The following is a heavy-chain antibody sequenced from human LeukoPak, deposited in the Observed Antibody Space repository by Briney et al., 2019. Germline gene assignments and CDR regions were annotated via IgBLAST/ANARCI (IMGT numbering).Heavy chain of an antibody. D-gene: IGHD3-22*01. Sequence: SETLSLTCTVSGYSISSGYYWGWIRQPPGKGLEWIGSIYHSGSTNYNPSLKSRVTISVDTSKNQFSLKLSSVTAAATAVYYCARRPRVNYYDSSGYYLYYYYYMDVWGKGTTVTVSS. CDR2: IYHSGST. CDR1: GYSISSGYY. CDR3: ARRPRVNYYDSSGYYLYYYYYMDV. V-gene: IGHV4-38-2*02. J-gene: IGHJ6*03.